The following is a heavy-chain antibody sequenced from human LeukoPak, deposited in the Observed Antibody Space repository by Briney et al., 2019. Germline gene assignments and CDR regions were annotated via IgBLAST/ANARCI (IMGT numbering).Heavy chain of an antibody. J-gene: IGHJ3*02. CDR3: ARLTVDAFDI. Sequence: PSETLSLTCTVSGGSISSYYWSWIRQPPGKGLEWIGYIYYSGSTNYNPSLKSRVTISVDTSKNQFSLKLSSVTAADTAVYYYARLTVDAFDIWGQGTMVTVSS. V-gene: IGHV4-59*08. D-gene: IGHD4-17*01. CDR1: GGSISSYY. CDR2: IYYSGST.